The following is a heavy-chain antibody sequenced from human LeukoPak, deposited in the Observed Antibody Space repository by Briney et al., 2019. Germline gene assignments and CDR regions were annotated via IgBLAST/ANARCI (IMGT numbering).Heavy chain of an antibody. D-gene: IGHD2-2*02. Sequence: GGTPRLSCAASGFTFSSYGMSWVRQAPGKGLEWVSGINWNGGSTGYADSVKGRFTISRDNAKNSLYLQMNSLRAEDTALYYCARRDIVVVPAAIFGAFDIWGQGTMVTVSS. V-gene: IGHV3-20*04. CDR1: GFTFSSYG. CDR3: ARRDIVVVPAAIFGAFDI. J-gene: IGHJ3*02. CDR2: INWNGGST.